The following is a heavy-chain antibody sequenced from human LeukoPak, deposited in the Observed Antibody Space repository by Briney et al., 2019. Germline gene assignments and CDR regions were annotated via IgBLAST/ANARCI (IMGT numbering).Heavy chain of an antibody. CDR2: ISPYNGNT. Sequence: ASVKVSCKASGYTFTNYGITWVRQAPGQGLEWMGWISPYNGNTNYAQKFQGRVTMTTDTSTSTAYMELRSLRSDDTAVYYCARDLFVVAFDYWGQGALVTVSS. J-gene: IGHJ4*02. CDR3: ARDLFVVAFDY. CDR1: GYTFTNYG. V-gene: IGHV1-18*01. D-gene: IGHD2-15*01.